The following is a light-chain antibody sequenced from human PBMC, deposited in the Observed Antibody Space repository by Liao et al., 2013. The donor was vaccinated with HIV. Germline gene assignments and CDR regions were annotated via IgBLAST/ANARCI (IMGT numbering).Light chain of an antibody. CDR1: KLGDEY. V-gene: IGLV3-1*01. J-gene: IGLJ1*01. CDR2: QDT. CDR3: QAWDSSTAYV. Sequence: SYELTQPPSVSVSPGQTASITCSGDKLGDEYASWYQQKPGQSPVLVIYQDTRRPSGIPERFSGSNSENTATLTISGTQAMDEADYYCQAWDSSTAYVFGSGTKLAVL.